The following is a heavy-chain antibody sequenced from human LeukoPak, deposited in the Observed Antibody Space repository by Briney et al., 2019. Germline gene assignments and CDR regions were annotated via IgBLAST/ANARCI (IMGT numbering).Heavy chain of an antibody. D-gene: IGHD3-22*01. Sequence: GRSLRLSCAASGFTFSSYGMHWVRQAPGKGPEWVAVIWYDGSNKYYADSVKGRFTISRDNSKNTLYLQMNSLRAEDTAVYYCAREPPADYYDSSGYYPIDYWGQGTLVTVSS. V-gene: IGHV3-33*01. CDR3: AREPPADYYDSSGYYPIDY. CDR1: GFTFSSYG. J-gene: IGHJ4*02. CDR2: IWYDGSNK.